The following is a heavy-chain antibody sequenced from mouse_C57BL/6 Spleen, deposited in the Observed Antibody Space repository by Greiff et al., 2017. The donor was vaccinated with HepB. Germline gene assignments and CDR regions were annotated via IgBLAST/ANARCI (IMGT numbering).Heavy chain of an antibody. CDR3: ARYPVVAYYYAMDY. Sequence: DVKLVESGGGLVQPGGSLSLSCAASGFTFTDYYMSWVRQPPGKALEWLGFIRNKANGYTTEYSASVKGRFTISRDNSQSILYLQMNALRAEDSATYYCARYPVVAYYYAMDYWGQGTSVTVSS. CDR1: GFTFTDYY. D-gene: IGHD1-1*01. V-gene: IGHV7-3*01. J-gene: IGHJ4*01. CDR2: IRNKANGYTT.